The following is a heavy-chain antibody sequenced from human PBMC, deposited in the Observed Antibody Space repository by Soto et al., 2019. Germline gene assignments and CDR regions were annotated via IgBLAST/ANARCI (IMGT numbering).Heavy chain of an antibody. CDR2: IYHGGTT. CDR1: GDSITSTNW. CDR3: ARLKGPDVYGLDV. Sequence: QVQLQESGPGLVKPSGTLSLTCGVSGDSITSTNWWSWVRQPPGRGLEWIGEIYHGGTTHYNPSLKGRITILLDESKIRFSLNLSSVTAADRAVYYCARLKGPDVYGLDVWGQGTTVSVSS. J-gene: IGHJ6*02. V-gene: IGHV4-4*02.